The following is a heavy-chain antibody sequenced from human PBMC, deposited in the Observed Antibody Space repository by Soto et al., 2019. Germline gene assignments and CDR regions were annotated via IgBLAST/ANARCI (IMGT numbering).Heavy chain of an antibody. CDR2: INHSGTT. CDR1: GGSFSVYS. Sequence: SETLSLTCAVYGGSFSVYSWNLIRQPPGKGLEWIGEINHSGTTNYNPSLKSRVTISVDTSKNQFSLKLTSVTAADTAVYYCASGTPPRYYDFWSTNENWFDPWGQGTLVTVSS. D-gene: IGHD3-3*01. J-gene: IGHJ5*02. CDR3: ASGTPPRYYDFWSTNENWFDP. V-gene: IGHV4-34*01.